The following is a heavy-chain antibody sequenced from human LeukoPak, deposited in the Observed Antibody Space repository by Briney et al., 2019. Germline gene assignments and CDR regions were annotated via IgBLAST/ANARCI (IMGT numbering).Heavy chain of an antibody. J-gene: IGHJ5*02. CDR1: GGSISGYY. CDR3: AKYHSGSSFRWFDP. Sequence: SETLSLTCTVSGGSISGYYWSWIRQPPGKGLEWIGSVYYSGNTNYNPSLKGRVTISVDTSKNQFSLKLSSVTAADTAVYYCAKYHSGSSFRWFDPWGQGTLVTVSS. D-gene: IGHD1-26*01. V-gene: IGHV4-59*01. CDR2: VYYSGNT.